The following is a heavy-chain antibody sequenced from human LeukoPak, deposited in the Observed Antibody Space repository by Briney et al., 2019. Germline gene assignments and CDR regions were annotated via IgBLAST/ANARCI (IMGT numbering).Heavy chain of an antibody. V-gene: IGHV3-7*01. J-gene: IGHJ4*02. CDR2: IKQDGSEK. Sequence: GGSLRLSCAASGFTFSIYWMNWVRQAPGKGLEWVGNIKQDGSEKYYVDSVKGRFTISRDNAKNSLYLQMNSLRAEDTAVYYCARSYDYAFDYWGQGTLVTVSS. D-gene: IGHD5-12*01. CDR1: GFTFSIYW. CDR3: ARSYDYAFDY.